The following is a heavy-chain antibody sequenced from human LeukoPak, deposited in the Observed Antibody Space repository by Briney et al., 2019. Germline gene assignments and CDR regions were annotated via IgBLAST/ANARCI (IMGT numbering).Heavy chain of an antibody. CDR2: INPNSGGT. CDR1: GYTFTGYY. V-gene: IGHV1-2*02. D-gene: IGHD3-16*02. CDR3: ARGRHPSYDYVWGSYRSIFDY. Sequence: ASVKVSCKASGYTFTGYYMHWVRQAPGQGLEWMGWINPNSGGTNYAQKFQGRVTMTRDTSISTAYMELSRLRSDDTAVYYCARGRHPSYDYVWGSYRSIFDYWGQGTLVTVSS. J-gene: IGHJ4*02.